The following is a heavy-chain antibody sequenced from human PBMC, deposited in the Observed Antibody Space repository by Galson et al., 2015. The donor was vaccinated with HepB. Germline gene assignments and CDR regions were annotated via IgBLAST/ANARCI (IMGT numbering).Heavy chain of an antibody. Sequence: SLRLSCAASGFTFSSYGMHWVRQAPGKGLEWVAVISYDGSNKYYADSVKGRFTISRDNSKNTLYLQMNSLRAEDTAVYYCAKPAGYSSGWYRGRVDAFDIWGQGTMVTVSS. J-gene: IGHJ3*02. CDR2: ISYDGSNK. CDR1: GFTFSSYG. CDR3: AKPAGYSSGWYRGRVDAFDI. D-gene: IGHD6-19*01. V-gene: IGHV3-30*18.